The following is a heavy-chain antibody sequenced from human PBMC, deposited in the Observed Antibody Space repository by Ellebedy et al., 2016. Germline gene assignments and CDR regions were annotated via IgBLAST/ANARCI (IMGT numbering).Heavy chain of an antibody. Sequence: GESLKISCKGSGFSFTNYWINWVRQMPGKGLEWMGRIDPSDSFTNYSPSFQGPVTISADKSTSTAYLQWSTLKASDTAMYYCARGTTDSWGQGTLVTVSS. D-gene: IGHD4-11*01. CDR3: ARGTTDS. CDR1: GFSFTNYW. J-gene: IGHJ4*02. CDR2: IDPSDSFT. V-gene: IGHV5-10-1*01.